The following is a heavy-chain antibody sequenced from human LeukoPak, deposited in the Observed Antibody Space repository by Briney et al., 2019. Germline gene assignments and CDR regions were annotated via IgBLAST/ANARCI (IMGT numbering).Heavy chain of an antibody. CDR1: GFTFDDYA. J-gene: IGHJ4*02. D-gene: IGHD2-2*01. CDR3: AKGQYCSSTSCYAAPFDY. CDR2: ISGDGGST. V-gene: IGHV3-43*02. Sequence: GGSLRLSCAASGFTFDDYAMHWVRQAPGKGLEWVSLISGDGGSTYYADSVKGRFTISRDNSKNTLYLQMNSLRAEDTAVYYCAKGQYCSSTSCYAAPFDYRGQGTLVTVSS.